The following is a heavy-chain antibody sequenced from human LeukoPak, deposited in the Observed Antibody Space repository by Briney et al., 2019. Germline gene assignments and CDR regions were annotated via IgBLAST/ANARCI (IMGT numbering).Heavy chain of an antibody. D-gene: IGHD3-22*01. V-gene: IGHV1-18*01. CDR2: ISAYKDNT. CDR1: RYTLTGYS. Sequence: ASVKVSCEDSRYTLTGYSIRGVPEAPAHGLGKGGYISAYKDNTKYIQKLHGRVTMTTDTSTSTAYMELRSRRSDDTAVYYCARDKARKWYFYESSGSNWFDPWGQGTLVTVSS. J-gene: IGHJ5*02. CDR3: ARDKARKWYFYESSGSNWFDP.